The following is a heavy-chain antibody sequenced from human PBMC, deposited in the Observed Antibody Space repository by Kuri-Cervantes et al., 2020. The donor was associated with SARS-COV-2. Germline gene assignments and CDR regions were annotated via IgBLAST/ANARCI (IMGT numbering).Heavy chain of an antibody. CDR3: AKDHTPHYDYVWGSYRLYYFDY. J-gene: IGHJ4*02. CDR1: GFAFSSYA. V-gene: IGHV3-23*01. Sequence: GESLKISCAASGFAFSSYAMSWVRQAPGKGLEWVSAISGSGGSTYYADSVKGRFTISRDNSKNTLFLQMNSLRAEDTAVYYCAKDHTPHYDYVWGSYRLYYFDYWGQGTLVTVSS. CDR2: ISGSGGST. D-gene: IGHD3-16*02.